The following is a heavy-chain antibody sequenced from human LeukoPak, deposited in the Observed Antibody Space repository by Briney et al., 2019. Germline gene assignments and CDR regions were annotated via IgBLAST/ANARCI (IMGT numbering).Heavy chain of an antibody. CDR2: INPSGGST. Sequence: ASVKVSCKASGYTFTSYYMHWVRQAPGQGLEWMGIINPSGGSTSYAQKFQGRVTISRDTSASTAYMELSSLRSEDTAVYYCARDRDDYYGSGALDAFDIWGQGTMVTVSS. J-gene: IGHJ3*02. D-gene: IGHD3-10*01. V-gene: IGHV1-46*01. CDR1: GYTFTSYY. CDR3: ARDRDDYYGSGALDAFDI.